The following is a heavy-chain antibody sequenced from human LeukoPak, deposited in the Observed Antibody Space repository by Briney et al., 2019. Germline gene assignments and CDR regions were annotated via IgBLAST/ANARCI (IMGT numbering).Heavy chain of an antibody. V-gene: IGHV1-69*06. J-gene: IGHJ4*02. CDR2: IIPIFGTA. Sequence: ASVKVSCKASGGTFSSYAISWVRQAPGQGLEWMGGIIPIFGTANYAQKFQGRVTITADKSTSTAYMELSSLRSEDTAVYYCARGTYYDILTGYPRGFDYRGQGTLVTVS. CDR1: GGTFSSYA. CDR3: ARGTYYDILTGYPRGFDY. D-gene: IGHD3-9*01.